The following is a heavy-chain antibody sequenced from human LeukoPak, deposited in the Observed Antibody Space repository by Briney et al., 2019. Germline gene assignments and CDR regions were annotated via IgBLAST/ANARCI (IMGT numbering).Heavy chain of an antibody. CDR1: GFTISNYW. V-gene: IGHV3-7*05. D-gene: IGHD2-2*01. CDR3: APGCRSTSCNLDQFDH. CDR2: IKPDGSEK. J-gene: IGHJ4*02. Sequence: GGSLRLSCAASGFTISNYWMNWVRQAPGKGLEWVANIKPDGSEKFYVDSVKGRFTISRDSAKNSLYLQMNSLRAEDTAVYYCAPGCRSTSCNLDQFDHWGQGTLVTVSS.